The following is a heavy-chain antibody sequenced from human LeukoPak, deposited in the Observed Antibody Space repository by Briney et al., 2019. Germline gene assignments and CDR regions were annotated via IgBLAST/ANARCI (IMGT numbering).Heavy chain of an antibody. V-gene: IGHV4-59*01. Sequence: SETLSLTCAVSGVSISSYFWSWIRQPPGQGLEWIGYIYHSGSTHYNPSLKSRVTISVDTSKNQFSLRLSSVTAADTAVYYCARDYADAFDIWGQGTMVTVSS. J-gene: IGHJ3*02. D-gene: IGHD3-16*01. CDR3: ARDYADAFDI. CDR2: IYHSGST. CDR1: GVSISSYF.